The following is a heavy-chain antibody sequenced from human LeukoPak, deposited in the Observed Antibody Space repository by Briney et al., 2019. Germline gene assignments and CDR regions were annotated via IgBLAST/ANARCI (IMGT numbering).Heavy chain of an antibody. CDR2: IYYSGST. V-gene: IGHV4-39*01. CDR3: TRRGSPGTLDY. Sequence: SETLSLTCTVSGGSISSGSHYWGWIRQPPGKELEWIGTIYYSGSTFYIPSLKSRVTISVDTSKNQFSLKLTFVTAADSAVYYCTRRGSPGTLDYWGQGTPVTVSS. J-gene: IGHJ4*02. D-gene: IGHD3-16*01. CDR1: GGSISSGSHY.